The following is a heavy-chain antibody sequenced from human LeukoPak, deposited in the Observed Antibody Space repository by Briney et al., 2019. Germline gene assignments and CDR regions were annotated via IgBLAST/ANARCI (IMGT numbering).Heavy chain of an antibody. CDR1: GDSINGFY. CDR2: IYYSGNT. J-gene: IGHJ3*02. V-gene: IGHV4-59*01. CDR3: ASSKTPWIQLWFFDI. Sequence: PLETLFLTCTVSGDSINGFYWNWIRQPPGKGLEWIGYIYYSGNTNYNPSLKSRVTMSVDTSTNQFSLKLSSVTAADTAVYYCASSKTPWIQLWFFDIWGQGTMVTVSS. D-gene: IGHD5-18*01.